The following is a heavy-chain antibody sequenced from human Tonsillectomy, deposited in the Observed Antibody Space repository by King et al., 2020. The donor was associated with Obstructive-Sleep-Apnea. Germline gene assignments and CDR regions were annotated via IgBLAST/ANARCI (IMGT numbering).Heavy chain of an antibody. J-gene: IGHJ4*02. CDR3: ARDVSGDYPFSYIDH. V-gene: IGHV3-30*04. CDR1: GFTFSSYA. Sequence: HVQLVESGGGVVQPGRSLRLSCAASGFTFSSYAMHWVRQAPGKGLEWVAGISYDGSNEYYADSVKGRFTISRDNSKNTVYVQMNSLRVEDPAVYYCARDVSGDYPFSYIDHWGQGTLVTVSS. CDR2: ISYDGSNE. D-gene: IGHD2-21*02.